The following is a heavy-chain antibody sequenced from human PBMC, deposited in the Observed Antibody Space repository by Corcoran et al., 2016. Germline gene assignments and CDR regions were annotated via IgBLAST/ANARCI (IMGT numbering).Heavy chain of an antibody. D-gene: IGHD5-18*01. J-gene: IGHJ6*02. CDR3: AKATAMVNYYGMDV. CDR1: GGSISSGGYY. CDR2: IYYSGST. Sequence: QVQLQESGPGLVKPSQTLSLTCTVSGGSISSGGYYWSWIRQHPGKGLEWIGYIYYSGSTYYNPSLKSRVTRSVDTSKNQFSLKLSSVTAADTAVYYCAKATAMVNYYGMDVWGQGTTVTVSS. V-gene: IGHV4-31*03.